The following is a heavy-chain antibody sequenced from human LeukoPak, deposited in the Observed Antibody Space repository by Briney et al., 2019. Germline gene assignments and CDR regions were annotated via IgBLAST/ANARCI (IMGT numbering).Heavy chain of an antibody. CDR3: ATDRRGYSYGSFDY. D-gene: IGHD5-18*01. CDR1: GYTLTELS. Sequence: GASVKVSCKVSGYTLTELSMHWVRQAPGKGLEWMGGFDPEDGETIYAQKFQGRVTMTEGTSTDTAYMELSSLRSEDTAVSYCATDRRGYSYGSFDYWGQGTLVTVSS. CDR2: FDPEDGET. J-gene: IGHJ4*02. V-gene: IGHV1-24*01.